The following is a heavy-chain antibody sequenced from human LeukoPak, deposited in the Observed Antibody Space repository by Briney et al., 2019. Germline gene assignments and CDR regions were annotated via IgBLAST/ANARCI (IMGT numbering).Heavy chain of an antibody. CDR3: ARAYGSGSYWFDY. J-gene: IGHJ4*02. D-gene: IGHD3-10*01. Sequence: PGGSLRLSCAASGFTFSDYYMSWIRQAPGEGLEWISYISTSGSNIHYADSVKGRFTISRDNAENSVYLQMNRLRDEDTAIYYCARAYGSGSYWFDYWGQGTLVTVSS. CDR2: ISTSGSNI. V-gene: IGHV3-11*04. CDR1: GFTFSDYY.